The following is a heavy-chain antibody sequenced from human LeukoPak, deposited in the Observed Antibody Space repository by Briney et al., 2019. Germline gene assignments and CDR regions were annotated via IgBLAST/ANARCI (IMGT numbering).Heavy chain of an antibody. J-gene: IGHJ4*02. Sequence: PSETQSLTCTVSGGSISSYYWSWIRQPPGKGQEWIGYIYYSGSTNYNPSLKSRVTISVDTSKNQFSLKLSSVTAADTAVYYCAREFRGSYALDYWGQGTLVTVSS. D-gene: IGHD1-26*01. CDR1: GGSISSYY. CDR3: AREFRGSYALDY. CDR2: IYYSGST. V-gene: IGHV4-59*01.